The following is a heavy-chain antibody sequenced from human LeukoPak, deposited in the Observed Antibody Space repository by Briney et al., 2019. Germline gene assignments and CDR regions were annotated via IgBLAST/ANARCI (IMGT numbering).Heavy chain of an antibody. CDR2: INPNSGGT. V-gene: IGHV1-2*02. CDR1: GYTFTGYY. Sequence: ASVKVSCKASGYTFTGYYMHWVRQAPGQGLEWMGWINPNSGGTNYAQKFQGRVTMTRDTSISTAYMELSRLRSDDTAVYYYARVNYDSSGYYPYYFDYWGQGTLVTVSS. D-gene: IGHD3-22*01. J-gene: IGHJ4*02. CDR3: ARVNYDSSGYYPYYFDY.